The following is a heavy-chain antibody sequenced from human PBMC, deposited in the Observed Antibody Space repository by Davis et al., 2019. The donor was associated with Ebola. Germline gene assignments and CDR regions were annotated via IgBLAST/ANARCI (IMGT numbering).Heavy chain of an antibody. V-gene: IGHV5-51*01. CDR1: GDSFTNYS. D-gene: IGHD3-22*01. J-gene: IGHJ4*02. CDR3: ARPSSGYEASFDY. Sequence: KVSCKASGDSFTNYSIAWVRQMPGEGLEWMGIIFPVDSDTRYSPSFQVQVTISADKSINSAYLQWNSLRASDTAIYYCARPSSGYEASFDYWGQGTLVTVSS. CDR2: IFPVDSDT.